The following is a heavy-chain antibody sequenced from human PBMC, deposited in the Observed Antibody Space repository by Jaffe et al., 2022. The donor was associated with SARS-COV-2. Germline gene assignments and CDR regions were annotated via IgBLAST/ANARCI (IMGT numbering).Heavy chain of an antibody. CDR1: GGSISSYY. CDR3: ARGPLPRYCSGGSCYSFYYGFDP. Sequence: QVQLQESGPGLVKPSETLSLTCTVSGGSISSYYWSWIRQPPGKGLEWIGYIYYSGSTNYNPSLKSRVTISVDTSKNQFSLKLSSVTAADTAVYYCARGPLPRYCSGGSCYSFYYGFDPWGQGTLVTVSS. V-gene: IGHV4-59*01. CDR2: IYYSGST. D-gene: IGHD2-15*01. J-gene: IGHJ5*02.